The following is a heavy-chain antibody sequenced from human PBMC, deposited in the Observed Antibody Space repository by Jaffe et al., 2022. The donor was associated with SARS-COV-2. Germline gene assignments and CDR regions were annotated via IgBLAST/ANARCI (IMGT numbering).Heavy chain of an antibody. Sequence: EVQLLESGGGLVQPGGSLRLSCAASGFTFDNYEMLWVRQAPGKGLEWISAVSNSGFTTYYANSVKGRFTISRDNSKNTLYLQMNGLTTEDTAVFYCVSAGSGAYWGQGTLVTVSS. CDR3: VSAGSGAY. V-gene: IGHV3-23*01. CDR1: GFTFDNYE. D-gene: IGHD7-27*01. CDR2: VSNSGFTT. J-gene: IGHJ4*02.